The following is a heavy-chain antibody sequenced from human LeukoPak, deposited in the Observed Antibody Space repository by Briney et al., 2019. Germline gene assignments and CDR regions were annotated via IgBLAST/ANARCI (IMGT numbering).Heavy chain of an antibody. CDR1: GFTFSNAW. V-gene: IGHV3-15*05. CDR3: TTDSYCSTTTCYASSNYYYGLDA. Sequence: GGSLRLSCAASGFTFSNAWMTWVRQAPGKGLEWVGRIYRNADGGTTDYAAPVKGKFTISRDDSKNTLYLQMNSLKTEDTAVYYCTTDSYCSTTTCYASSNYYYGLDAWGQGTSVTVSS. D-gene: IGHD2-2*01. CDR2: IYRNADGGTT. J-gene: IGHJ6*02.